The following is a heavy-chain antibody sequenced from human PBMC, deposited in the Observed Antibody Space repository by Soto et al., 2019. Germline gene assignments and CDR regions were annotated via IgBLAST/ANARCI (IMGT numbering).Heavy chain of an antibody. D-gene: IGHD2-2*01. J-gene: IGHJ6*03. CDR2: ISAYNGNT. V-gene: IGHV1-18*01. CDR3: ARGKSPPQYRPYYYMDV. Sequence: QVQLVQSGAEVKKPGASVKVSCKASGYTFTSYGISWVRQAPGQGLEWMGWISAYNGNTNYAQKLQGRVTMTTDTSKRTAYMEQRRLRSDDTAVYYCARGKSPPQYRPYYYMDVWGKGTTVTVSS. CDR1: GYTFTSYG.